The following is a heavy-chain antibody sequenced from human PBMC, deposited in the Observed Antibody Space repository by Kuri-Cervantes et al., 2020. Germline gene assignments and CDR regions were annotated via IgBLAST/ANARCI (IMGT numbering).Heavy chain of an antibody. V-gene: IGHV3-23*01. CDR3: AKRRSYSRMFDY. CDR2: ISGSGGST. J-gene: IGHJ4*02. D-gene: IGHD6-13*01. CDR1: GFTFDDYT. Sequence: GGSLRLSCAASGFTFDDYTMHWVRQAPGKGLEWVSAISGSGGSTYYADSVKGRFTISRDNSKNTLYLQMNSLRAEDTAVYYCAKRRSYSRMFDYWGQGTLVTVSS.